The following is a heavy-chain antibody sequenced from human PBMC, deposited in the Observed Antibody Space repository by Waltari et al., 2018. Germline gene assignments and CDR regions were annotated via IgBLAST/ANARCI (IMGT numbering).Heavy chain of an antibody. V-gene: IGHV1-24*01. J-gene: IGHJ4*02. Sequence: VQLVQSGAEVKKPGASVKVSCKVSGYTLTELSIHWVRQAPGKGLEWMGGVDPEYGDTIYAQKFHGRVTMTEDTATDTAYMALSSLSSEDTAVYYCATVNYIYDSSGELGYWGQGTLVTVSS. D-gene: IGHD3-22*01. CDR2: VDPEYGDT. CDR1: GYTLTELS. CDR3: ATVNYIYDSSGELGY.